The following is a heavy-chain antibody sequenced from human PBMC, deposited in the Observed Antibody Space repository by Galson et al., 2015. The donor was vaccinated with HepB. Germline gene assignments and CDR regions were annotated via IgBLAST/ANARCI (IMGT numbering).Heavy chain of an antibody. V-gene: IGHV1-18*01. Sequence: SVKVSCKASGYTFGDSGMIWVRQAPGQGLEWMGWISPYNANTYYAQKFRGRVTLTTVTSTTTGYMELRSLRSDDTAIYYCAREDSSCIFDACYYYFDHWGQGSLVTVSS. CDR3: AREDSSCIFDACYYYFDH. CDR1: GYTFGDSG. D-gene: IGHD2-15*01. J-gene: IGHJ4*02. CDR2: ISPYNANT.